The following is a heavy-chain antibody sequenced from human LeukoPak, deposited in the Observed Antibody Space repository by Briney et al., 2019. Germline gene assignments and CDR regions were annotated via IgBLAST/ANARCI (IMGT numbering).Heavy chain of an antibody. CDR1: GFTFSSYW. CDR3: ARAGSFSSSYGISWDY. D-gene: IGHD2-15*01. J-gene: IGHJ4*02. CDR2: IKQDESEK. Sequence: GGSLRLSCAASGFTFSSYWMSWVRQAPGKGLEWVANIKQDESEKYYVDSVKGRFTISRDNAKNSLFLQMNSLRAEDTAGYYCARAGSFSSSYGISWDYWGQGALVAVSS. V-gene: IGHV3-7*01.